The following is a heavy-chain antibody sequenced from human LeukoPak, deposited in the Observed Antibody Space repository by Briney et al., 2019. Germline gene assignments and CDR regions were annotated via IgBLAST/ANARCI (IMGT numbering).Heavy chain of an antibody. J-gene: IGHJ3*02. CDR3: ARDPSFDAYRSDAFDI. D-gene: IGHD2-2*01. Sequence: PETLSLTCTVSGGSISSSSYNWGWIRQPPGKGLGGIGSIYYSGSTYYNPSLKSRVTISVDTSKNQFSLKLSSLTAADTAVYYCARDPSFDAYRSDAFDIWGQGTMVTVSS. CDR2: IYYSGST. CDR1: GGSISSSSYN. V-gene: IGHV4-39*07.